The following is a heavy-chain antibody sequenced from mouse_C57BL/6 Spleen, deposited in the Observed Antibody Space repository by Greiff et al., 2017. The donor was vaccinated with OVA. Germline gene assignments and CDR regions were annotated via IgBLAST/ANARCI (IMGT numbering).Heavy chain of an antibody. V-gene: IGHV1-69*01. CDR3: ARSGYYDYDALYYAMDY. CDR2: IDPSDSST. D-gene: IGHD2-4*01. Sequence: QVQLQQPGAELVMPGASVKLSCKASGYTFTSYWMHWVKQRPGQGLEWIGEIDPSDSSTNSNPQFKGKSTLTVDKSSSTAYMQLSSLTSEDSAVYYCARSGYYDYDALYYAMDYWGQGTSVTVSS. CDR1: GYTFTSYW. J-gene: IGHJ4*01.